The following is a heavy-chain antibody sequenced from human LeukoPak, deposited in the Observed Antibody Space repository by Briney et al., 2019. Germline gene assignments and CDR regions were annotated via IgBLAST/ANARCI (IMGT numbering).Heavy chain of an antibody. Sequence: SETLSLTCTVSGVSISSYYWSWIRQPPGKGLEWLGYIYYSGSTNYNPSLKSRVTISVDTSKNQFSLKLSSVTAADTAVYYCARTPITIFGVVIVKGFFDYWGQGTLVTVSS. J-gene: IGHJ4*02. D-gene: IGHD3-3*01. CDR2: IYYSGST. CDR1: GVSISSYY. V-gene: IGHV4-59*12. CDR3: ARTPITIFGVVIVKGFFDY.